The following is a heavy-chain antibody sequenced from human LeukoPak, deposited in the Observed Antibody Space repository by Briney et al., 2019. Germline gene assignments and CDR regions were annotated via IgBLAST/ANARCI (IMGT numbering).Heavy chain of an antibody. CDR3: ARGRTGL. V-gene: IGHV3-48*01. CDR1: GFTFSSFS. D-gene: IGHD3/OR15-3a*01. J-gene: IGHJ4*02. CDR2: ILSSSSTT. Sequence: PGGSLRLSCAASGFTFSSFSMNWVRQAPGKGLEWVSYILSSSSTTYYADSVKGRFTISRDNAKNSLYLQMNSLRAEDTAVYYCARGRTGLWGQGTLVTVSS.